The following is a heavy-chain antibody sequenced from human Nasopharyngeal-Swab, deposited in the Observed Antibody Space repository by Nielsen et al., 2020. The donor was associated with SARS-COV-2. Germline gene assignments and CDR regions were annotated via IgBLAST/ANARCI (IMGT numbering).Heavy chain of an antibody. D-gene: IGHD2-2*01. CDR3: ATAPSIGCSSTSCSRWYYYYGMDV. Sequence: ASVKVSCKVSGYTLIELSMHWVRQAPGKGLEWMGGFDPEDGETIYAQKFQGRVTMTEDTSTDTAYMELSSLRSEDTAVYYCATAPSIGCSSTSCSRWYYYYGMDVWGQGTTVTVSS. J-gene: IGHJ6*02. CDR2: FDPEDGET. V-gene: IGHV1-24*01. CDR1: GYTLIELS.